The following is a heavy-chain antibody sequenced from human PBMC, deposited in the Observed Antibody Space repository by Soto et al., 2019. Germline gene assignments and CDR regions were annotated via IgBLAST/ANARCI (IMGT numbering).Heavy chain of an antibody. V-gene: IGHV1-2*02. Sequence: QVQLVQSGAEVKKPGAPVKISCKASGYTFTSHHLHWVRQAPGQGLEWIGWINPYSGGPNHAQKFQDRVTLTKDTSISTACMELRSQRSDATAVYFCAKQRTNRNGGGVCCDMDGWGQGSSIIVSS. D-gene: IGHD2-21*01. CDR3: AKQRTNRNGGGVCCDMDG. CDR1: GYTFTSHH. J-gene: IGHJ6*02. CDR2: INPYSGGP.